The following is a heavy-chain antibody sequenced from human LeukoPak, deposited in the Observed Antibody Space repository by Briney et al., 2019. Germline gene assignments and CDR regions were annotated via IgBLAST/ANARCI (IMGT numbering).Heavy chain of an antibody. CDR1: GFTFTTYG. CDR2: IFPSGGEI. Sequence: PGGSLRLSCAASGFTFTTYGMHWVRQSPGKGLEWVSSIFPSGGEIHYADSVRGRFTISRDNSKSILSLQMNSLGAEDTAIYYCATYRQVLLPFESWGQGTLVTVSS. CDR3: ATYRQVLLPFES. D-gene: IGHD5-18*01. J-gene: IGHJ4*02. V-gene: IGHV3-23*01.